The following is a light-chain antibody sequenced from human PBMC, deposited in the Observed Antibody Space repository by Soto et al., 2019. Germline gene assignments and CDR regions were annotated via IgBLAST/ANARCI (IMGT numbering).Light chain of an antibody. Sequence: QLVLTQPPSVSGAPGQRVTISCTGSSSNIGAGFDVHWYQQLPGTAPKILIYGNNNRPSGVPDRFSGSKSDTSASLAITGLQAEDEADYYCQSYDSSLSAYVFGTGTKVTVL. CDR1: SSNIGAGFD. J-gene: IGLJ1*01. CDR2: GNN. CDR3: QSYDSSLSAYV. V-gene: IGLV1-40*01.